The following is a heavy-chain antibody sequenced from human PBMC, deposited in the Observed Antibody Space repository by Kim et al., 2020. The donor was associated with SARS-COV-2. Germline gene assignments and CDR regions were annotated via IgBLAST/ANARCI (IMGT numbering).Heavy chain of an antibody. J-gene: IGHJ6*02. Sequence: GRVTISRDNTKNTLYLQMNSLRAEDTAVYYCAKDVPADSLYYYYYYGMDVWGQGTTVTVSS. CDR3: AKDVPADSLYYYYYYGMDV. D-gene: IGHD2-2*01. V-gene: IGHV3-23*01.